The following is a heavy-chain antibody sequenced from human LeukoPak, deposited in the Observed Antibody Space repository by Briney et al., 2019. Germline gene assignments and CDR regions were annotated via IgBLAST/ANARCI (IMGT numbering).Heavy chain of an antibody. CDR2: ISSSGTTI. Sequence: GGSLRLSCAASGFTFSDYFMNWIRQAPGKGLEWVSYISSSGTTIYYADSVRGRFTISRDNAKNSLYLQMNSLRAEDTAVYYCARRKNYYDSSGYYTIYYFDYWGQGTLVTVSS. CDR3: ARRKNYYDSSGYYTIYYFDY. D-gene: IGHD3-22*01. J-gene: IGHJ4*02. V-gene: IGHV3-11*01. CDR1: GFTFSDYF.